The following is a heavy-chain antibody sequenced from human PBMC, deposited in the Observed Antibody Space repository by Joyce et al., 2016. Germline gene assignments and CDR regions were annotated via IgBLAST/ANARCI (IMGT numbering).Heavy chain of an antibody. J-gene: IGHJ6*02. V-gene: IGHV3-21*02. CDR1: GFTFSTSS. CDR3: ARGGIVYDYSMDL. D-gene: IGHD3-22*01. Sequence: EVQLVESGGGLVKPGGSLRISCAASGFTFSTSSMSWFRRAQGKGLEGVSAISSDSTYIFYADSVKGRFTVSRDNAKNSLYLQMNSLRAEDTAVFFCARGGIVYDYSMDLWGQGTTVTVSS. CDR2: ISSDSTYI.